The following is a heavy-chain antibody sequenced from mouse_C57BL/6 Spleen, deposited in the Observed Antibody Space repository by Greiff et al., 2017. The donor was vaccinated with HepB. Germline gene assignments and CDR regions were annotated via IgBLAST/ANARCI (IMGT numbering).Heavy chain of an antibody. CDR3: ARGAQALYAMDY. D-gene: IGHD3-2*02. Sequence: EVQLQQSGPVLVKPGASVKMSCKASGYTFTDYYMNWVKQSHGKSLEWIGVINPYNGGTSYNQKFKGKATLTVDKSSSTAYIELNSLTSEDSAVYYCARGAQALYAMDYWGQGTSVTVSS. CDR2: INPYNGGT. V-gene: IGHV1-19*01. J-gene: IGHJ4*01. CDR1: GYTFTDYY.